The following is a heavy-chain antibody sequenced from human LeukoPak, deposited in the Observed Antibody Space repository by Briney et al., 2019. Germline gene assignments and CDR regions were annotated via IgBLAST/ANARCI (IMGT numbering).Heavy chain of an antibody. Sequence: ASVKVSCKASGYTLTSYYMHWVRQAPGQGLEWMAVISPSGGSTFYAQKFQGRVTMTRDMSTSTVYMELSSLRSEDTAVYYCARGLASYMDVWGKGTTVTVSS. D-gene: IGHD2-21*01. CDR3: ARGLASYMDV. J-gene: IGHJ6*03. V-gene: IGHV1-46*01. CDR1: GYTLTSYY. CDR2: ISPSGGST.